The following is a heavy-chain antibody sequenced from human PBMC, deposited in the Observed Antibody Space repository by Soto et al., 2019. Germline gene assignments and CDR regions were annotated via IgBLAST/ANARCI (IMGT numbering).Heavy chain of an antibody. CDR1: GYTFSNYG. Sequence: QVQLVQSGAEVKKPGASVKVSCKASGYTFSNYGISWVRQAPGQGLEWMGWINAYNGNTNFAQKIPDRLTMTTDTSMSTGYLALRSLTSADTALYYCARGSSPVDFDYWGQGTLVTVSS. J-gene: IGHJ4*02. V-gene: IGHV1-18*01. CDR2: INAYNGNT. D-gene: IGHD6-13*01. CDR3: ARGSSPVDFDY.